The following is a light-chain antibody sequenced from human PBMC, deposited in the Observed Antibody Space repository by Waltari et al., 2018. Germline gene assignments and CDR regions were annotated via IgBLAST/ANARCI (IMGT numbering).Light chain of an antibody. CDR3: LQYDSWPPYT. J-gene: IGKJ2*01. CDR2: GAS. V-gene: IGKV3-15*01. Sequence: EMVLTQSPGPLSVSPGESATLSCRARQSVSSNLAWYQQRPGQPPRLLIYGASTRATGIPARFSGSGSGTEFTLTISSLQSEDFAVYYCLQYDSWPPYTFGQGTKLEIK. CDR1: QSVSSN.